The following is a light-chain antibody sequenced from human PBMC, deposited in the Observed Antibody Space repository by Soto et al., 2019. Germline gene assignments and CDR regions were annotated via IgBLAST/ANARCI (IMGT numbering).Light chain of an antibody. CDR3: KGYKDWFPYT. V-gene: IGKV3-15*01. CDR2: EAS. CDR1: QSINRN. J-gene: IGKJ4*01. Sequence: EIVMTQSPATLSVSPGEGATLSCRARQSINRNVAWYQQKRGQAPRLPIYEASTRATGIPARFSGSGSGTESSLSINSVQSDDSAVYYQKGYKDWFPYTFRGGTQVEIK.